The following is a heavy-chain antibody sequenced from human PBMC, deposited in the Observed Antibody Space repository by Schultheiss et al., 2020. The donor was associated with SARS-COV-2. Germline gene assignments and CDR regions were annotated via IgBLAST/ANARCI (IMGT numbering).Heavy chain of an antibody. J-gene: IGHJ6*02. CDR1: GFTFSDYN. Sequence: GGSLRLSCAASGFTFSDYNMNWVRQAPGKGLEWVSSITATSGGISYADSVQGRFTISRDNAKNSLYLQMNSLRAEDTAVYYCARDQKVGGIAAAGDYYYYGMDVWGQGTTVTVSS. CDR2: ITATSGGI. D-gene: IGHD6-13*01. V-gene: IGHV3-48*04. CDR3: ARDQKVGGIAAAGDYYYYGMDV.